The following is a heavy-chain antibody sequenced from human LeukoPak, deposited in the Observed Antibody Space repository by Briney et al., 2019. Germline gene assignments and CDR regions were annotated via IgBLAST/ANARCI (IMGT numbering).Heavy chain of an antibody. Sequence: SETLSLTCTVSGGSISSYYWSWIRQPAGKGLEWIGRIYTSGSSNYNPSLKSRVTMSVDTSKNQFSLKLSSVTAADTAVYYCARDEDYSNYFDYCGQGTLVTVSS. CDR2: IYTSGSS. CDR1: GGSISSYY. D-gene: IGHD4-11*01. CDR3: ARDEDYSNYFDY. J-gene: IGHJ4*02. V-gene: IGHV4-4*07.